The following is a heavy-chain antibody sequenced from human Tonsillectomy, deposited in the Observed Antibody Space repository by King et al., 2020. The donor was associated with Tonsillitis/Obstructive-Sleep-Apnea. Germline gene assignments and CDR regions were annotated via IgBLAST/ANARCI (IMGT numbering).Heavy chain of an antibody. Sequence: VQLQESGPGLVKPSETLSLTCTVSGGSISSYYWSWIRQPPGKGLEWIGYIYYSGSTNYNPSLKSRVTISVDMSKNQFSLKLSSVTAADTAVYYCARAGSGLTYYDFWSGYKSYYYYGMDVWGQGTTVTVSS. CDR3: ARAGSGLTYYDFWSGYKSYYYYGMDV. V-gene: IGHV4-59*01. D-gene: IGHD3-3*01. CDR2: IYYSGST. CDR1: GGSISSYY. J-gene: IGHJ6*02.